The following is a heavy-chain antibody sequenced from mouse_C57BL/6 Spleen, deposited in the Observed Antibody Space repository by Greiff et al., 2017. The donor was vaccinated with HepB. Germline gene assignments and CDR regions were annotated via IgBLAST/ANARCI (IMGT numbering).Heavy chain of an antibody. D-gene: IGHD2-3*01. V-gene: IGHV1-81*01. CDR2: IYPRSGNT. CDR3: ARGGVYDDVFAY. J-gene: IGHJ3*01. CDR1: GYTFTSYG. Sequence: QVQLKQSGAELARPGASVKLSCKASGYTFTSYGISWVKQRTGQGLEWIGEIYPRSGNTYYNEKFKGKATLTADKSSSTAYMKLRSLTSEDSAVYFCARGGVYDDVFAYWGQGTLVTVSA.